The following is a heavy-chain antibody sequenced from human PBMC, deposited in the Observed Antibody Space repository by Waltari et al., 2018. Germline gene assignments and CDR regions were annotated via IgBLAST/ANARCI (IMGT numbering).Heavy chain of an antibody. CDR3: ARGLSWGDV. V-gene: IGHV1-2*06. CDR2: VNPSSGAT. D-gene: IGHD1-26*01. Sequence: QIQLAQSGAEVTKPGASVRVSCQASGDSLTVYYIHWVRQAPEQDPEWMGRVNPSSGATNYAPKFQGRVILTRATSISTAYMDLTGLKSDDTAVYYCARGLSWGDVWGQGAMVTVSS. J-gene: IGHJ3*01. CDR1: GDSLTVYY.